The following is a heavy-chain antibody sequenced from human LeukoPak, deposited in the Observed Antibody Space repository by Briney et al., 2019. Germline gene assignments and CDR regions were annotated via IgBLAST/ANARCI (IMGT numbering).Heavy chain of an antibody. CDR1: GGSISSGSYY. V-gene: IGHV4-61*01. D-gene: IGHD3-10*01. CDR3: ARGEAGT. J-gene: IGHJ5*02. Sequence: SETLSLTCTVSGGSISSGSYYWNWIRQPPGKGLEWIGYIYYSGSTNYNPSLKSRVTISVDTSKNQFSLKLSSVTAADTAVYYCARGEAGTWGQGTLVTVSS. CDR2: IYYSGST.